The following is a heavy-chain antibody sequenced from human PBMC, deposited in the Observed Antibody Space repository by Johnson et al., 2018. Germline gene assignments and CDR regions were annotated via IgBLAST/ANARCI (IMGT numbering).Heavy chain of an antibody. D-gene: IGHD3-22*01. CDR2: ISFDGNNQ. CDR1: GFIFNRHA. Sequence: VQLVESGGGVVQPGRSLRLSCVASGFIFNRHAMHWVRQVPGKGLEWVAVISFDGNNQYYADSVKGRFIISRDNSKGTLYLQMSMMRPEDTALYYCAREYDSSGYYLEYFQHWGQGTLVTVSS. CDR3: AREYDSSGYYLEYFQH. V-gene: IGHV3-30-3*01. J-gene: IGHJ1*01.